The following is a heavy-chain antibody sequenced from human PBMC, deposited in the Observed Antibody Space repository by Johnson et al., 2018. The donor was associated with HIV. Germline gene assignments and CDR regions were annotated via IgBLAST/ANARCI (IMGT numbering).Heavy chain of an antibody. CDR3: ARGRVSMKVLDLRGGGFDF. J-gene: IGHJ3*01. Sequence: VQLVESGGGLVKPGGSLRLSCAASGFTFSNAWMSWVRQAPVMGLEWIGHIKSKTDGGTTDNAAPVKGRFTISRDDSKNTLYLQMNSLRVEDTALYLCARGRVSMKVLDLRGGGFDFWGQGTKVTVSS. V-gene: IGHV3-15*05. D-gene: IGHD3-22*01. CDR2: IKSKTDGGTT. CDR1: GFTFSNAW.